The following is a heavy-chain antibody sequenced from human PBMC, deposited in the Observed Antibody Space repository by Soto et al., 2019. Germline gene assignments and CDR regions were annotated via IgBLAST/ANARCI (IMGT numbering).Heavy chain of an antibody. V-gene: IGHV1-18*01. J-gene: IGHJ4*02. CDR1: GYTFTAYG. D-gene: IGHD3-9*01. CDR3: ARELNTDPTAYCPFAY. CDR2: VGTDNANT. Sequence: QVQLVQSGPEVTMPGASVKVSCKTSGYTFTAYGLAWLRQAPGQRPEWLGWVGTDNANTNYAEKFQGRVTMTSDTSTPTTYMELRSLRSDDTAVYYCARELNTDPTAYCPFAYWGQGTLVTVSS.